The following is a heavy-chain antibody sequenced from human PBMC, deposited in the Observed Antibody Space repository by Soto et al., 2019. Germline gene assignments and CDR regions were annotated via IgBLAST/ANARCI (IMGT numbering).Heavy chain of an antibody. D-gene: IGHD4-17*01. CDR2: IYYSGST. CDR3: ASDKDYGGSNAFDI. CDR1: GGSISSGGYY. Sequence: QVQLQESGPGLVKPSQTLSLTCTVSGGSISSGGYYWSWIRQHPGKGLEWIGYIYYSGSTYYNPSLKSRVTTSLDTSKNQFSLKLSSVTAADTAVYYCASDKDYGGSNAFDIWGQGTMVTVSS. J-gene: IGHJ3*02. V-gene: IGHV4-31*03.